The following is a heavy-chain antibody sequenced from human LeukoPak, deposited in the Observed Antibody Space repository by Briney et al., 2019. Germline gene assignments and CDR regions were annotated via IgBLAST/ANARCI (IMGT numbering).Heavy chain of an antibody. D-gene: IGHD2-15*01. V-gene: IGHV1-2*02. CDR1: GYTFTGYY. Sequence: ASVKVSCKASGYTFTGYYMHWVRQAPGQGLEWMGWINPNSGGTNYAQKFQGRVTMTRDTSISTAYMELSRLRSDDTAVYYCARLEGYCSGGSCYSNYYTDVWGKGTTVTVSS. CDR3: ARLEGYCSGGSCYSNYYTDV. J-gene: IGHJ6*03. CDR2: INPNSGGT.